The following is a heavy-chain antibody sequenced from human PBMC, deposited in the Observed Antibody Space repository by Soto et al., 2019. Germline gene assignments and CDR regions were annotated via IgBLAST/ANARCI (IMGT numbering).Heavy chain of an antibody. CDR3: ARDNVYYCNPPRDVMYF. V-gene: IGHV4-59*01. CDR1: GDSISNYY. CDR2: IYYSGNT. Sequence: SETLSLTCTVSGDSISNYYWSWIRQPPGKRLEWIGYIYYSGNTIYNPSLKSRVTISLDTSKNQFSLNLSSVTAAATAVYYCARDNVYYCNPPRDVMYF. D-gene: IGHD3-22*01. J-gene: IGHJ1*01.